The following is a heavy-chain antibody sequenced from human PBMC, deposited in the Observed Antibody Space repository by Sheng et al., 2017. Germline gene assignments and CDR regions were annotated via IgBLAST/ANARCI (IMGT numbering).Heavy chain of an antibody. J-gene: IGHJ4*02. Sequence: QVQLQQWGAGLLKPSETLSLTCAVYGGSFSGYYWSWIRQPPGKGLEWIGEINHSGSTNYNPSLKSRVTISVDTSKNQFSLKLSSVTAADTAVYYCARRGRRWLQSDYWGQGTLVTVYS. CDR3: ARRGRRWLQSDY. CDR1: GGSFSGYY. CDR2: INHSGST. V-gene: IGHV4-34*01. D-gene: IGHD5-12*01.